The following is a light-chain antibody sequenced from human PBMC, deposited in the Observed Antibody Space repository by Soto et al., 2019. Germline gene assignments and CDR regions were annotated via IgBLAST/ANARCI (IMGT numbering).Light chain of an antibody. CDR1: QSVSSSH. J-gene: IGKJ1*01. V-gene: IGKV3-20*01. CDR2: SAS. Sequence: EIVLTQSPGTLSLSPGERATLSCRASQSVSSSHLAWYQQKPGQAPRLLIYSASSRATGIPDRFSGSGSGTEFTLTISRLEPEDFAVYYCQRYGGFGQGTKVDI. CDR3: QRYGG.